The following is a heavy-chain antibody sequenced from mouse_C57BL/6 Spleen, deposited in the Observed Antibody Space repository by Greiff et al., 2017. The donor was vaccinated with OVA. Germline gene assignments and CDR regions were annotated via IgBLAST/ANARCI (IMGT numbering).Heavy chain of an antibody. V-gene: IGHV1-72*01. CDR1: GYTFTSYW. CDR2: IAPNSGGP. CDR3: ARWALLSYYGWDAMGE. D-gene: IGHD1-1*01. J-gene: IGHJ4*01. Sequence: QVQLQQPGAELVKPGASVKLSCKASGYTFTSYWMHWVKQRPGRGLAWIGRIAPNSGGPKYNEKFHSNATLTVDKPSSTAYMQLGSLTSEDSAVEYCARWALLSYYGWDAMGEWGQGTSVTGSS.